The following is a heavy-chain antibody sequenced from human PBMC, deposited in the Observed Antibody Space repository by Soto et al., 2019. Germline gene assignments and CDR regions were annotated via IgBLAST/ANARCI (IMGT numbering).Heavy chain of an antibody. CDR1: GGSISSYY. D-gene: IGHD3-10*01. Sequence: SETLSLTCTVSGGSISSYYWSWIRQPPGKGLEWIGYIYYSGSTNYNPSLKRRVTISVDTSKNQFSLKLSSVTAADTAVYYCASITMVRGVIADYWGQGTLVTVSS. J-gene: IGHJ4*02. V-gene: IGHV4-59*01. CDR3: ASITMVRGVIADY. CDR2: IYYSGST.